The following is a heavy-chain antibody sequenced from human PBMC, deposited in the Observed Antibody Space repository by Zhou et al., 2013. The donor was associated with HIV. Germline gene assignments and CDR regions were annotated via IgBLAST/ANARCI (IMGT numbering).Heavy chain of an antibody. Sequence: QVQLVQSGAEVKKPGSSVKVSCKASGGTFSSYAISWVRQAPGQGLEWMGGIIPIFGTANYAQKFQGRVTITTDESTSTAYMELSSLRSEDTAVYYCARRDIVVVPAAMPPDYYYMDVWGKGDHGHRLL. CDR1: GGTFSSYA. J-gene: IGHJ6*03. D-gene: IGHD2-2*01. V-gene: IGHV1-69*05. CDR2: IIPIFGTA. CDR3: ARRDIVVVPAAMPPDYYYMDV.